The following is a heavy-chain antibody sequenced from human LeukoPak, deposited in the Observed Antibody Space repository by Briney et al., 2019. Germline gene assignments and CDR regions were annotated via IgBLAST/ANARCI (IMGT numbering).Heavy chain of an antibody. D-gene: IGHD6-13*01. J-gene: IGHJ4*02. V-gene: IGHV4-59*13. CDR1: GGSMSSYY. Sequence: PSETLSLTCTVSGGSMSSYYWRWIRQPPGKGVEWIGYIYYSWTTIYNPSLKSRVTISVDTAKNQFSLKLSSVTAADTAVYYCARGVYIAAAQYGYWGQGTLVTVSS. CDR3: ARGVYIAAAQYGY. CDR2: IYYSWTT.